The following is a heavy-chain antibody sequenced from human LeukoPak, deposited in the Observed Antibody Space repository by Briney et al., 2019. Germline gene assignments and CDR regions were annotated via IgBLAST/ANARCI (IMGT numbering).Heavy chain of an antibody. CDR3: TRDWLNKAYDP. CDR2: IHAETGVT. CDR1: GHIFTCYY. V-gene: IGHV1-2*02. D-gene: IGHD3-16*01. Sequence: ASVKVSCKDSGHIFTCYYIHWVRQAPGQGLEWMAWIHAETGVTYYAQKFQGRVTLTRDTSISTDYMELTRLRSDDTAIYYCTRDWLNKAYDPWGQGTLVTVSS. J-gene: IGHJ4*02.